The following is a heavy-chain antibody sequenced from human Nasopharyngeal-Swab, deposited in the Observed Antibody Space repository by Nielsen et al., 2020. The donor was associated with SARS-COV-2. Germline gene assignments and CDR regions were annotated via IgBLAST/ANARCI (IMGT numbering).Heavy chain of an antibody. J-gene: IGHJ6*02. CDR1: GFTFSSYA. CDR2: ISYDGSNK. D-gene: IGHD2-2*01. V-gene: IGHV3-30*04. Sequence: GGSLRLSCAASGFTFSSYAMHWVRQAPGKGLEWVAVISYDGSNKYYADSVKGRFTISRDNSKNTLYLQMNSLRAEDTAVYYCASYQLPLSQEDYYSHAMDFWGQGTTVTVSS. CDR3: ASYQLPLSQEDYYSHAMDF.